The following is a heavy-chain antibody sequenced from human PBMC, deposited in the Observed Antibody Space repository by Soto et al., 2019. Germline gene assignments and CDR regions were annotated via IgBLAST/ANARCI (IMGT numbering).Heavy chain of an antibody. CDR1: GFTFSSYG. D-gene: IGHD6-19*01. CDR2: ISYDGSNK. CDR3: AKGVAVDGSYYFDY. J-gene: IGHJ4*02. V-gene: IGHV3-30*18. Sequence: QVQLVESGGGVVQPGRSLRLSCAASGFTFSSYGMHWVRQAPGKGLEWVAVISYDGSNKYYADSVKGRFTISRDNSKNTLYLQMNSLRAEDTAVYYCAKGVAVDGSYYFDYWGQGTLVTVSS.